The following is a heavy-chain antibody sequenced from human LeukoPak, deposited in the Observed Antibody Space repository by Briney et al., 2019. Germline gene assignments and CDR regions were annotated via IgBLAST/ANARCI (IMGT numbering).Heavy chain of an antibody. D-gene: IGHD6-13*01. CDR2: IPYDGSNK. V-gene: IGHV3-30-3*01. CDR3: ARSLAAAGTDSCYFDY. CDR1: GFTFSSYA. Sequence: PGGSLRLSCAASGFTFSSYAMHWVRQAPGKGLEWVAVIPYDGSNKYYADSVKGRFTISRDNSKNTLYLLMNSLRAEDTAVYYCARSLAAAGTDSCYFDYWGQGTLVTVSS. J-gene: IGHJ4*02.